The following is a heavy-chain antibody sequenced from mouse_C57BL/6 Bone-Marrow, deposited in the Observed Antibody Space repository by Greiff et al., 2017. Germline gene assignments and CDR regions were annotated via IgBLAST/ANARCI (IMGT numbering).Heavy chain of an antibody. CDR2: IRSKSNNYAT. J-gene: IGHJ1*03. V-gene: IGHV10-1*01. D-gene: IGHD1-1*01. Sequence: EVKLVESGGGLVQPKGSLKLSCAASGFSFNTYAMNWVRQAPGKGLEWVARIRSKSNNYATYYADSVKDRFTISRDDSESMLYLQMNNLKTEDTAMYYCVGLGYYGSSYGAEYFDVWGTGTTVTVSS. CDR1: GFSFNTYA. CDR3: VGLGYYGSSYGAEYFDV.